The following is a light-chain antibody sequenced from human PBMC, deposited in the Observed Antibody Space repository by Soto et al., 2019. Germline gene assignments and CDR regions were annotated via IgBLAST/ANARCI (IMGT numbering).Light chain of an antibody. V-gene: IGKV3-11*01. Sequence: DIVMTQSPDSLAVSLGERATINCKSSQSVSSYLAWYQQKPGQAPRLLIYGASSRATGIPDRFSGSGSGTDFTLTISSLEPEDFAVYYCQQRSNWRLTFGGGTKVDIK. CDR2: GAS. J-gene: IGKJ4*01. CDR3: QQRSNWRLT. CDR1: QSVSSY.